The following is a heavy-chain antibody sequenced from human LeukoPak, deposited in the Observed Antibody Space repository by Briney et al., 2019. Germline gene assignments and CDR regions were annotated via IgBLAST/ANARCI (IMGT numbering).Heavy chain of an antibody. CDR1: GLPFSHSG. Sequence: PGGSLRLSCAASGLPFSHSGMHWVRQAPGKGLEWVAFIRYDGSNKYYADSVKGRFTISRDNSKNALYLQMNSLRGEDTAVYYCFVIPEPVVPYWGRETLVTVS. CDR2: IRYDGSNK. CDR3: FVIPEPVVPY. D-gene: IGHD3-16*02. V-gene: IGHV3-30*02. J-gene: IGHJ4*02.